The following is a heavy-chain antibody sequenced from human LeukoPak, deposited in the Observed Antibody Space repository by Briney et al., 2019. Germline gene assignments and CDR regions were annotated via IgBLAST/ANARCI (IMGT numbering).Heavy chain of an antibody. V-gene: IGHV4-34*01. CDR2: INHSGST. D-gene: IGHD6-19*01. J-gene: IGHJ4*02. CDR1: GGSFSGYY. Sequence: SETLSLTCAVYGGSFSGYYWSWIRQPPGKGLEWIGEINHSGSTNYNPSLKSRVTISVDTSKNQFSLKLSSVTAADTAVYYCARARAGYSSGWYRDWGQGTLVTVSS. CDR3: ARARAGYSSGWYRD.